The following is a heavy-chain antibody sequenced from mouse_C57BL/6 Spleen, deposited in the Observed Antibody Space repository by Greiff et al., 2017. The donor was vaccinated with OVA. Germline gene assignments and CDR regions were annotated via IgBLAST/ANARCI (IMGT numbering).Heavy chain of an antibody. CDR1: GYSITSGYY. V-gene: IGHV3-6*01. J-gene: IGHJ2*01. Sequence: EVKLQESGPGLVKPSQSLSLTCSVTGYSITSGYYWNWIRQFPGNKLEWMGYISYDGSNNYNPSLKNRISITRDTSKNQFFLKLNSVTTEDTATYYCARDIPFDYWGQGTTLTVSS. CDR2: ISYDGSN. CDR3: ARDIPFDY. D-gene: IGHD5-1-1*01.